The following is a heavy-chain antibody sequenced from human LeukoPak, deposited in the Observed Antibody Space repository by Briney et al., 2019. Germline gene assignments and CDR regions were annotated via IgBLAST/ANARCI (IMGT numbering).Heavy chain of an antibody. D-gene: IGHD1-20*01. CDR3: ARGDRYDWDYYYYMDV. CDR2: ISGSGSTI. V-gene: IGHV3-48*03. J-gene: IGHJ6*03. Sequence: PGGSLRLSCAASGFTFSSYEMNWVRQAPGKGLEWVSYISGSGSTIYYADSVKGRFTISRDNAKNSLYLQMNSLRAEDTAVHYCARGDRYDWDYYYYMDVWGKGTTVTISS. CDR1: GFTFSSYE.